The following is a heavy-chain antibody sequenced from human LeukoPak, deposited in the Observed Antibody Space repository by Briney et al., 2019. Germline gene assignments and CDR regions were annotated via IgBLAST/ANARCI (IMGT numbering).Heavy chain of an antibody. J-gene: IGHJ4*02. Sequence: ASVKVSCKASGYTFTGYYMHWVRQAPGQGLEWMGWINPNSGGTNYAQKFQGRVTMTRDTSISTAYMELSRLRSDDTAVYYCAVNWNYLPFFDYWGQGTLVTVSS. V-gene: IGHV1-2*02. CDR3: AVNWNYLPFFDY. CDR1: GYTFTGYY. CDR2: INPNSGGT. D-gene: IGHD1-7*01.